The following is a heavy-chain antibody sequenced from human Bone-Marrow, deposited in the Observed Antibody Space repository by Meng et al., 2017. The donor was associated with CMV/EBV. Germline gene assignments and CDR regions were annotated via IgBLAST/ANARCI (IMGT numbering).Heavy chain of an antibody. J-gene: IGHJ4*02. V-gene: IGHV3-30-3*02. D-gene: IGHD2-2*01. CDR3: ANDAGYCASDSCPTFDH. Sequence: GESLKISCAASGFTFSSYAMHWVRQAPGKGLEWVAVISYDGSNKYYADSVKGRFTISRDNSKNTLYLQMNSLRAEDTAVHYCANDAGYCASDSCPTFDHWGQGALVTVSS. CDR1: GFTFSSYA. CDR2: ISYDGSNK.